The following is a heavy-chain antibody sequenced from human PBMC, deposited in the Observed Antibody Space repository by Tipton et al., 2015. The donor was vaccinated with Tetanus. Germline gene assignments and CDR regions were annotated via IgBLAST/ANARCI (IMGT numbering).Heavy chain of an antibody. J-gene: IGHJ4*02. CDR2: IYESGDT. CDR3: ARHQGGYFPPFDY. CDR1: GASIRGGTFY. D-gene: IGHD2-21*02. V-gene: IGHV4-39*01. Sequence: LRLSCTVSGASIRGGTFYWGWIRQPPGKGLEWVGSIYESGDTYYIPSLKSRVTISVDTSTNQFSLTLNSMAAADPGVYYCARHQGGYFPPFDYWGQGKLVPVSS.